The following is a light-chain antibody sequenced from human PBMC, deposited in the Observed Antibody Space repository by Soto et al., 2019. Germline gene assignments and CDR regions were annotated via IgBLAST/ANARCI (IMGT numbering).Light chain of an antibody. CDR3: SSYSSSSTPYV. J-gene: IGLJ1*01. CDR2: EVS. CDR1: SSDVGDYNW. Sequence: QSALTQPASVSGSLAQSITISCTGTSSDVGDYNWVSWYQQHPGKAPKLMIYEVSNRPSGVSDRISGSKSGNTASLTISGLQAEDEADYYCSSYSSSSTPYVFGTGTKVTVL. V-gene: IGLV2-14*01.